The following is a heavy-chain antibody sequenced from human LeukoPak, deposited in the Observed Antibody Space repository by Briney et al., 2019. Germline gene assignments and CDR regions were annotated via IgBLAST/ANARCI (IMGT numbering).Heavy chain of an antibody. CDR2: INHSGST. CDR1: GGSFSGYY. CDR3: ARVTMKYNDAFDI. V-gene: IGHV4-34*01. J-gene: IGHJ3*02. D-gene: IGHD3-22*01. Sequence: SETLSLTCAVYGGSFSGYYWSWIRQPPGKGLEWIGEINHSGSTNYNPSLKSRVTISVDTSKNQFSLKLSSVTAADTAVYYCARVTMKYNDAFDIWGQGTMVTVSS.